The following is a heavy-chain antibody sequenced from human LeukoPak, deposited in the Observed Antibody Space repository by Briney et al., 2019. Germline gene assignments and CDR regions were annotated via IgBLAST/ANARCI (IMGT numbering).Heavy chain of an antibody. D-gene: IGHD3-3*01. CDR1: GFTVSSNY. Sequence: PGGSLRLSCAASGFTVSSNYMSWVRQAPGKGLEWVAFIRYDGSNKYYADSVKGRFTISRDNSKNTLYLQMNSLRAEDTAVYYCAKDIVLRFLEWPWYFDLWGRGTLVTVSS. J-gene: IGHJ2*01. V-gene: IGHV3-30*02. CDR3: AKDIVLRFLEWPWYFDL. CDR2: IRYDGSNK.